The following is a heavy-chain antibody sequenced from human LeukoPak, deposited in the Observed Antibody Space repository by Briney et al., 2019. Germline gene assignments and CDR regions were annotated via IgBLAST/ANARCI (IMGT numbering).Heavy chain of an antibody. CDR3: ARELYGSGSPFDH. CDR1: GGTFSSYA. D-gene: IGHD3-10*01. Sequence: ASVKVSCKACGGTFSSYAISWARQAPGQGLEWMGGIIPIFGTADYAQKFQGRVTITTDESTCTAYMELSSLRSEDTAVYYCARELYGSGSPFDHWGQGTLVTVSS. V-gene: IGHV1-69*05. J-gene: IGHJ4*02. CDR2: IIPIFGTA.